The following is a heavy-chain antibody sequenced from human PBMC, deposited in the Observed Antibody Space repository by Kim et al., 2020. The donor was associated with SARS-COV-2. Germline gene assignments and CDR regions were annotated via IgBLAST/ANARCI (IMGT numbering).Heavy chain of an antibody. Sequence: GGSLRLSCAASGFTFSNYAMSWVRQAPGKGLEWVSAISGTGFTTYYANSVKGRFTISRDNSKSTLYLQMNSLRAEDTAVYYCAKAREGLGEFWSGYWTRVYYSNALDVWGQGTTVTVSS. J-gene: IGHJ6*02. V-gene: IGHV3-23*01. D-gene: IGHD3-3*01. CDR2: ISGTGFTT. CDR3: AKAREGLGEFWSGYWTRVYYSNALDV. CDR1: GFTFSNYA.